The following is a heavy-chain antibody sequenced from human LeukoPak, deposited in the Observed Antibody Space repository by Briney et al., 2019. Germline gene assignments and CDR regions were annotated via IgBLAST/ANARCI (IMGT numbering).Heavy chain of an antibody. J-gene: IGHJ5*02. CDR2: IYYTGTT. V-gene: IGHV4-39*07. CDR3: ASCYDILTGYYAYNWFDP. CDR1: GGSISISDYY. D-gene: IGHD3-9*01. Sequence: SETLSLTCTVSGGSISISDYYWGWVRQPPGKGLEWIGSIYYTGTTWYHPAFKGRVTISVDTSKNQFSLNLNSVTAADTAVYYCASCYDILTGYYAYNWFDPWGQGTLVTVSS.